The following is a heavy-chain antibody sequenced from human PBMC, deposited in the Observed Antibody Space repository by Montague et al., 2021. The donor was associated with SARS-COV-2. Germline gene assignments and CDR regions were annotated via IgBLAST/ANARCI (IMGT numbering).Heavy chain of an antibody. D-gene: IGHD3-10*01. J-gene: IGHJ3*02. CDR1: GGSFSGYY. Sequence: SETLSLTCAVYGGSFSGYYCCWICQPPGTGLEWIGEINHSGSTNXNPSLTRRVTISVDTSKNQFSLKLSSVTAADTAVYYCAIPMVRGFSRAFDIWGQGTMGTGPS. CDR2: INHSGST. CDR3: AIPMVRGFSRAFDI. V-gene: IGHV4-34*01.